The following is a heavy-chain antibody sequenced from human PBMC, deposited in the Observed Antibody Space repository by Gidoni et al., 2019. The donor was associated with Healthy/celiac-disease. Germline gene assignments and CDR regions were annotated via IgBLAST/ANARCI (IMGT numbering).Heavy chain of an antibody. V-gene: IGHV4-61*02. Sequence: QVQLQESGPGLVQPSQPLSLTCTVSGGSISSGNYFWSWIRQPAGKGLDWIGRVYTSGSNNYNPSLKSRVNISVDTSKNHFSLKVSSLTAADTAVYYCARGGCSGGSCYFDYWGQGTLVTVSS. CDR3: ARGGCSGGSCYFDY. J-gene: IGHJ4*02. CDR2: VYTSGSN. CDR1: GGSISSGNYF. D-gene: IGHD2-15*01.